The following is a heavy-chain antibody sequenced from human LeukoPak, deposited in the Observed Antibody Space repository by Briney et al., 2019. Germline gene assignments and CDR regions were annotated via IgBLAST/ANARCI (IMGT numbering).Heavy chain of an antibody. D-gene: IGHD6-13*01. J-gene: IGHJ4*02. CDR2: INPNSGGT. CDR3: ARISSSWYYFDY. Sequence: ASVKVSCKASRYTFTGYYMHWVRQAPGQGLEWMGRINPNSGGTNYAQKFQGRVTMTRDTSISTAYMELSRLRSDDTAVYYCARISSSWYYFDYWGQGTLVTVSS. V-gene: IGHV1-2*06. CDR1: RYTFTGYY.